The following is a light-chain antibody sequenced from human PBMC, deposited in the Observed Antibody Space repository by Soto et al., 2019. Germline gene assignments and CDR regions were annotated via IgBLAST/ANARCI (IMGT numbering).Light chain of an antibody. Sequence: DIQMTQSPSTLSASVGDRVTITCRASQTLSRGLAWYQQRPGKAPKLLIYDASSLQSGVPSRFSGSGSGTEFTLTISSLQPDDFATYYCQQYNSYPLTFGQGTTVEIK. J-gene: IGKJ1*01. V-gene: IGKV1-5*01. CDR2: DAS. CDR3: QQYNSYPLT. CDR1: QTLSRG.